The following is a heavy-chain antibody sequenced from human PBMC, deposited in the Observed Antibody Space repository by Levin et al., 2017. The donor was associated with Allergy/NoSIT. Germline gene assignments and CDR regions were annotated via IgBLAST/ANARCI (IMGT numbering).Heavy chain of an antibody. CDR1: GFTFSSYG. D-gene: IGHD3-10*01. Sequence: LSLTCAASGFTFSSYGMHWVRQAPGKGLEWVAVISYDGSNKYYADSVKGRFTISRDNSKNTLYLQMNSLRAEDTAVYYCAKDNNYGSGSLDYWGQGTLVTVSS. J-gene: IGHJ4*02. CDR3: AKDNNYGSGSLDY. V-gene: IGHV3-30*18. CDR2: ISYDGSNK.